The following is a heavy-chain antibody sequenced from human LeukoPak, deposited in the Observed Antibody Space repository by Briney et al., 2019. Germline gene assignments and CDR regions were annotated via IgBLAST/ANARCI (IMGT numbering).Heavy chain of an antibody. V-gene: IGHV4-39*01. CDR1: GGSIRSANHH. Sequence: SETLSLTCTVSGGSIRSANHHWGWIRQPPGKGREYIGLIYYTGNTYFNPSLRSRVTISVDTSKNQFSLKLTSVTAADTAVYYCVRPTFPGRTDAFDIWGQGTTVTVSS. CDR3: VRPTFPGRTDAFDI. J-gene: IGHJ3*02. CDR2: IYYTGNT. D-gene: IGHD3-16*01.